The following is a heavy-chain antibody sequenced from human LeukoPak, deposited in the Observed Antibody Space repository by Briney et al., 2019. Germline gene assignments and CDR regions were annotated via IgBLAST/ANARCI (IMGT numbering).Heavy chain of an antibody. CDR3: AELGITMIGGV. CDR2: ISGSGGST. CDR1: GFTFSSYA. J-gene: IGHJ6*04. Sequence: GGSLRLSCAASGFTFSSYAMSWVRQAPGKGLEWVSAISGSGGSTYYADSVKGRFTISRDNAKNALYLQMNSLRAEDTAVYYCAELGITMIGGVWGKGTTVTISS. D-gene: IGHD3-10*02. V-gene: IGHV3-23*01.